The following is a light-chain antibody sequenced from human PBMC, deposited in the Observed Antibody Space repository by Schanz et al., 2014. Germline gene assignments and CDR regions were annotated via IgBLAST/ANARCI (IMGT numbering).Light chain of an antibody. V-gene: IGKV1D-13*01. CDR1: QAISNN. J-gene: IGKJ4*01. CDR3: QHSSDFALT. Sequence: AIHLTQSPSSLAASVGDSVTVTCRASQAISNNVAWYQQKPGKPPNLLMFDVSNLETGVSSRFSGSVSGTYFSLTISGLQPEDFATYFCQHSSDFALTFGGGTMVEI. CDR2: DVS.